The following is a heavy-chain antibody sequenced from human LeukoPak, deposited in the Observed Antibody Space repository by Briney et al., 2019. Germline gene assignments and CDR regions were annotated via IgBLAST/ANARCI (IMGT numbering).Heavy chain of an antibody. D-gene: IGHD2-15*01. CDR1: GFTFISYA. V-gene: IGHV3-23*01. CDR3: AEDGIRDCSGGSCLNSFDY. Sequence: AGWCLRLSCAASGFTFISYAMSWVRQAPGKGLDWVSASSGSGSSTYYADSVKGRFTISRDNSKNTLYLQRNSLRAEDTAFFYQAEDGIRDCSGGSCLNSFDYWGQGTLVTVSS. CDR2: SSGSGSST. J-gene: IGHJ4*02.